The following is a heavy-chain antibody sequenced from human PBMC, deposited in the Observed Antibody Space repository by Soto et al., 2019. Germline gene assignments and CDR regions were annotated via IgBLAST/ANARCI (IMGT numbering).Heavy chain of an antibody. CDR3: ARDGSDYYYGMDV. CDR1: GFTFSSYA. Sequence: QVQLVESGGGVVQPGRSLRLSCAASGFTFSSYAMHWVRQAPGKGLEWVAVISYDGSNKYYADSVKGRFTISRDKSKNPLYLQMNSLRAEDPAVYYCARDGSDYYYGMDVWGQGTTVTVSS. D-gene: IGHD1-26*01. V-gene: IGHV3-30-3*01. J-gene: IGHJ6*02. CDR2: ISYDGSNK.